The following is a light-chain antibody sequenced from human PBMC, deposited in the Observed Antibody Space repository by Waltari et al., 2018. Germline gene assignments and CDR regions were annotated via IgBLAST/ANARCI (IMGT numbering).Light chain of an antibody. CDR3: QQGYNTPWT. CDR2: AAS. V-gene: IGKV1-12*01. CDR1: QGISSW. J-gene: IGKJ1*01. Sequence: DIQMTQSPSSLSASVGDKVTITCRASQGISSWLAWYQQKPGKAPKLLFYAASSFQSGVPPRFSGSRSRTDYTRTISSLQPEDIATDYCQQGYNTPWTFGQGTKVEIK.